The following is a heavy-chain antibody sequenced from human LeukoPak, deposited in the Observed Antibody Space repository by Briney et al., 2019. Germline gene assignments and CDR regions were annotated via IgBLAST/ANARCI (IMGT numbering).Heavy chain of an antibody. CDR3: ARDTGGYDFWSGLQSRYNWFDP. D-gene: IGHD3-3*01. Sequence: ASVKVSCKASGYTFTSYGISWVRQAPGQGLEWMGWISAYNGNTNYAQKFQGRVTITADESTSTAYMELSSLRSEDTAVYYCARDTGGYDFWSGLQSRYNWFDPWGQGTLVTVSS. V-gene: IGHV1-18*01. CDR2: ISAYNGNT. CDR1: GYTFTSYG. J-gene: IGHJ5*02.